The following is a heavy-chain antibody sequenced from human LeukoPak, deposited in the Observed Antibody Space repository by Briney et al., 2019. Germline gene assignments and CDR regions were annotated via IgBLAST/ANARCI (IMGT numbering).Heavy chain of an antibody. J-gene: IGHJ4*02. D-gene: IGHD3-22*01. CDR3: ARPSDSSGFDNFDY. Sequence: GGSLRLSCAASRFTFSSYSMNWVRQAPGKGVEWVSSISSSSSYIYYADSVKGRFTISRDNAKNSLYLQMNSLRAEDTAVYYCARPSDSSGFDNFDYWGQGTLVTVSS. CDR2: ISSSSSYI. V-gene: IGHV3-21*01. CDR1: RFTFSSYS.